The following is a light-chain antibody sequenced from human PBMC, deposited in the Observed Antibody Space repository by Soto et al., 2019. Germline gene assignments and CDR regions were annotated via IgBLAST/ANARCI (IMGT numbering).Light chain of an antibody. CDR2: GAS. CDR1: QSVSSSY. J-gene: IGKJ1*01. Sequence: EIVLTQSPGTLSLSPGERATLSCRASQSVSSSYLAWYQQKPGQAPRLLIYGASSRATGIPDRFSGSGSGTDFTLTISRLEPEDVAVYYGQQYSSFWTFVQGTKV. CDR3: QQYSSFWT. V-gene: IGKV3-20*01.